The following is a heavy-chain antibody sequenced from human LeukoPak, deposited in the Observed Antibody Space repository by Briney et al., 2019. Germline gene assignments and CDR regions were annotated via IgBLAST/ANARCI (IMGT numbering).Heavy chain of an antibody. J-gene: IGHJ5*02. CDR3: ARDPSSGWYLKGWFDP. D-gene: IGHD6-19*01. CDR1: GFTFSDYY. V-gene: IGHV3-11*04. Sequence: VGSLRLSCAASGFTFSDYYMSWIRQAPRKGLEWGSYISSSGSTIYYADSVKGRFTISRDNAKNSLYLQMNSLRAEDTAVYYCARDPSSGWYLKGWFDPWGQGTLVTVSS. CDR2: ISSSGSTI.